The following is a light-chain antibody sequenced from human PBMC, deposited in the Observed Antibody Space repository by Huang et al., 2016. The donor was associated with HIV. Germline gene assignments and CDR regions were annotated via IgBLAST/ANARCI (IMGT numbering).Light chain of an antibody. V-gene: IGKV3-11*01. CDR2: DAS. CDR3: QQRTNWLT. CDR1: QSVGSY. Sequence: ETVLTQSPATLSLSPGQRATLSCRASQSVGSYLAWYQQKPGQAPRLLIYDASFRATGIPARVRGSGSGTDFTLTITSLEPEDFAVYYCQQRTNWLTFGGGTKVEIK. J-gene: IGKJ4*01.